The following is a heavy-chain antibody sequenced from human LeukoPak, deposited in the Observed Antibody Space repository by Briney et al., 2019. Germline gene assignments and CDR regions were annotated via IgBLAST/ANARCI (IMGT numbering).Heavy chain of an antibody. D-gene: IGHD1-26*01. CDR3: AQDLMAGGGATYAAFDY. CDR1: GLTFISYS. V-gene: IGHV3-21*01. Sequence: GGSLRLSCAASGLTFISYSMNWVRQAPGKGLEWVSSISSSSSYIYYADSVKGRFTISRDNAKNSLYLQMNSLRAEDTAVYSCAQDLMAGGGATYAAFDYWGQGTLVTVSS. J-gene: IGHJ4*02. CDR2: ISSSSSYI.